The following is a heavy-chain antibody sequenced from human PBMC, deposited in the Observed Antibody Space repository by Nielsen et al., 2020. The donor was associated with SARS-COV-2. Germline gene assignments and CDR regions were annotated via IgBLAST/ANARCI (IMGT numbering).Heavy chain of an antibody. J-gene: IGHJ4*02. CDR2: IYHSGST. V-gene: IGHV4-59*12. CDR1: GGSISSYY. D-gene: IGHD4-17*01. Sequence: SETLSLTCTVSGGSISSYYWSWIRQPPGKGLEWIGEIYHSGSTNYNPSLKSRVTISVDTSKNQFSLKLSSVTAADTAVYYCARWGDDYGDYASFDYWGQGTLVTVSS. CDR3: ARWGDDYGDYASFDY.